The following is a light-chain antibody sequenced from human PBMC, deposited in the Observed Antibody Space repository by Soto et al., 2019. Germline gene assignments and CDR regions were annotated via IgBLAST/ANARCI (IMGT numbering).Light chain of an antibody. V-gene: IGKV3-20*01. Sequence: EIVLTQSPGTLSLSPGERATLSCRASQSVSSSYLAWYQQKPGQAPRRLIYGASTRAACIPDRFSGSGSGTDFTLTTSRLEPEDLAVYFCQQYGSSPRTFGQGTKVEIE. CDR1: QSVSSSY. CDR3: QQYGSSPRT. CDR2: GAS. J-gene: IGKJ1*01.